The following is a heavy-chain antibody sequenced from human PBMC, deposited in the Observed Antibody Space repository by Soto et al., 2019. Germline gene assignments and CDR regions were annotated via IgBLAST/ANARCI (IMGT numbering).Heavy chain of an antibody. J-gene: IGHJ6*02. CDR1: GLTFSDYF. Sequence: GGSLRLSCAASGLTFSDYFISWIRQAPGKGLEWVSYISGSGGTTYYADSVKGRFTISRDNAKNSLYLQMNSLRAEDTAVYYCARAGQLLLGYYGMDVWGQGTTVTVSS. CDR2: ISGSGGTT. D-gene: IGHD2-2*01. V-gene: IGHV3-11*04. CDR3: ARAGQLLLGYYGMDV.